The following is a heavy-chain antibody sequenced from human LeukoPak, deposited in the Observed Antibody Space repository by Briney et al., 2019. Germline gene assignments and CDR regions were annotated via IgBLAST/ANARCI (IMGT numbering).Heavy chain of an antibody. V-gene: IGHV3-74*01. CDR1: GFTFSNYW. CDR2: IKSDGSSI. Sequence: GGSLTLSCAVSGFTFSNYWMHWLRQAPGKGLIWLSRIKSDGSSIRYTDWVKGRFTISRDNAKKMLYLQMNSLRAEDTAVYYCARAPVGGETYWGQGTLVTVSS. J-gene: IGHJ4*02. D-gene: IGHD3-10*01. CDR3: ARAPVGGETY.